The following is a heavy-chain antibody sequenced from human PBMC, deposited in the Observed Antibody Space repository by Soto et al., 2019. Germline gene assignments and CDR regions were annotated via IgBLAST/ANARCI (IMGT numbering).Heavy chain of an antibody. CDR1: GYTFPSYD. CDR3: TGEHYGNSAWFDP. CDR2: MNPNSGNT. V-gene: IGHV1-8*01. J-gene: IGHJ5*02. Sequence: QVQLVQSGAEVKKPGASVKVSCKASGYTFPSYDINWVRQATGQGLEWMGWMNPNSGNTGYAQKFQGRVTMTRNTTISTAYMQLSSLRSDDPAVYYCTGEHYGNSAWFDPWGQGTLFTVSS. D-gene: IGHD3-10*01.